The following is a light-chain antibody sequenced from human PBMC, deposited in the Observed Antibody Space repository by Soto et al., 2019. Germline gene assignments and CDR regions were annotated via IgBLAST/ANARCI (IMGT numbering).Light chain of an antibody. CDR2: GAS. CDR1: QSVSSN. V-gene: IGKV3D-15*01. Sequence: EIGMTQSPATLSVSPGDRATLSCRASQSVSSNLAWYQQKPGQAPRLLIYGASTRDTGIPARFSGSGSGTEFSLTISSLQSEDFAVYYCHQYNTWPTDFTFGPGTNVDIK. J-gene: IGKJ3*01. CDR3: HQYNTWPTDFT.